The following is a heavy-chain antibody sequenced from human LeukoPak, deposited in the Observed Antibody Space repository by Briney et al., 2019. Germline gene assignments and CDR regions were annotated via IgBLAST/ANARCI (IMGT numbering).Heavy chain of an antibody. Sequence: SETLSLTCAVSGDSMSSSNWWSWVRQPPGKGLEWIGEIYHTGNTNYSPSLKGRVTISADKSKIQFSLNVTSVTAADTAVYYCVRGGGSEVCDYWGQGTLVTVSS. CDR2: IYHTGNT. D-gene: IGHD5-12*01. CDR3: VRGGGSEVCDY. V-gene: IGHV4-4*02. CDR1: GDSMSSSNW. J-gene: IGHJ4*02.